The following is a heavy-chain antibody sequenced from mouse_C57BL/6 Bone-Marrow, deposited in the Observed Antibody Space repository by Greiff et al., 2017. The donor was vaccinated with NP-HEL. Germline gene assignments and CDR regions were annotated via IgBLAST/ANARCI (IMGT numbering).Heavy chain of an antibody. CDR3: ARSPPHYDDYDWYFDV. V-gene: IGHV3-8*01. J-gene: IGHJ1*03. Sequence: VQLKESGPGLAKPSQTLSLTCSVTGYSITSDYWNWIRKFPGNKLEYMGYISYSGSTYYNPSLKSRISITRDTSKNQYYLQLKSVTTEDTATYYCARSPPHYDDYDWYFDVWGTGTTVTVSS. CDR2: ISYSGST. D-gene: IGHD2-4*01. CDR1: GYSITSDY.